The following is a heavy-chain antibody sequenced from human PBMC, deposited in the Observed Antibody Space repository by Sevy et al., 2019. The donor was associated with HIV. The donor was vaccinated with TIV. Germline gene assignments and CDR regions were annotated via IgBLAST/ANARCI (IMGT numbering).Heavy chain of an antibody. CDR3: ATASSVTMVQGVDYYYYGMDV. V-gene: IGHV3-23*01. Sequence: GGSLRLSCAASGFTFSSYAMSWVRQAPGKGLEWVSAISGSGGSTYYADSVKVRCTISRNNSNNTLYLQMNSLRAEDTAVYYCATASSVTMVQGVDYYYYGMDVWGQGTTVTVSS. CDR2: ISGSGGST. CDR1: GFTFSSYA. J-gene: IGHJ6*02. D-gene: IGHD3-10*01.